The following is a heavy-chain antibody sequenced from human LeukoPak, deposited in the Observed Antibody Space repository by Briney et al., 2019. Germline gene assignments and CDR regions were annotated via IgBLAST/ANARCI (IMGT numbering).Heavy chain of an antibody. V-gene: IGHV2-5*02. J-gene: IGHJ4*02. CDR1: GFSLSTSGVG. D-gene: IGHD3-10*01. Sequence: ESGPTLVNPTQTLTLTCTFSGFSLSTSGVGVGWIRQPPGKALEWLAVIYWDDDKRYSPSLKSRLTITKDASKNQVVLTMTNMDPVDTATYYCAHRQGASMFRGGIDFDYWGLGTLVTVSS. CDR2: IYWDDDK. CDR3: AHRQGASMFRGGIDFDY.